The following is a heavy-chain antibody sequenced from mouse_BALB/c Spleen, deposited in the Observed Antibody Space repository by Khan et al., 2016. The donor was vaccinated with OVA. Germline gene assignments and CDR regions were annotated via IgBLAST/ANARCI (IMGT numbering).Heavy chain of an antibody. V-gene: IGHV5-6*02. CDR1: GFTFSSYS. Sequence: EVKLEVSGGDLVKPGGSLKLSCAASGFTFSSYSMSWVRQTPDKRLEWVATISSGGDYTYYPDSVKGRFTISRDNAENALYLQMSSLRSEDTAMYYCASHLTGSFAYWGQGTLVTVSA. J-gene: IGHJ3*01. CDR2: ISSGGDYT. D-gene: IGHD4-1*01. CDR3: ASHLTGSFAY.